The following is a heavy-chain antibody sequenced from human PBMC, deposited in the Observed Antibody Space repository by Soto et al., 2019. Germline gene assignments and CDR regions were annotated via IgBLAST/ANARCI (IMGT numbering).Heavy chain of an antibody. J-gene: IGHJ4*02. V-gene: IGHV4-30-2*01. Sequence: SETLSLTCGVSGDTISTGGYSWAWIRQPPGKALEWIGHTYHSGNPYYNPSLKSRVTISVDRSKNQFSLKLSSVTAADTAVYYCARHGMDYYDSSGYYYSPYYFDYWGQGTLVTVSS. CDR2: TYHSGNP. D-gene: IGHD3-22*01. CDR1: GDTISTGGYS. CDR3: ARHGMDYYDSSGYYYSPYYFDY.